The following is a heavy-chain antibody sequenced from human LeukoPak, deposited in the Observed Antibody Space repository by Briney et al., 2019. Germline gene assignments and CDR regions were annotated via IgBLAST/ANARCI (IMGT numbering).Heavy chain of an antibody. CDR2: IRSKAYGGTA. Sequence: GGSLRLSCTASGFTFGDYAMSWVRQAPGKGLECVGFIRSKAYGGTAEYAASVKGTFTIARDDSKSTAYLQMNSLKTEDTAVYYCTRASRYCTGCNCYRFFDYWGQGTLVTVSS. D-gene: IGHD2-15*01. CDR1: GFTFGDYA. J-gene: IGHJ4*02. V-gene: IGHV3-49*04. CDR3: TRASRYCTGCNCYRFFDY.